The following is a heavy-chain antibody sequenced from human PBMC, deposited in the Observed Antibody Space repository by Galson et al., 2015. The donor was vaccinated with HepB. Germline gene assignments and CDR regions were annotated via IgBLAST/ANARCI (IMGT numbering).Heavy chain of an antibody. Sequence: SLRLSCAASGFTFSNAWMSWVRQAPGKGLEWVGRIKSKTDGGTTDYAAPVKGRFTISRDDSKNTLYLQMNSLKTEDTAVYYCTTVDSGSGSRADANFDYWGQGTLVTVSS. CDR3: TTVDSGSGSRADANFDY. J-gene: IGHJ4*02. V-gene: IGHV3-15*01. D-gene: IGHD3-10*01. CDR2: IKSKTDGGTT. CDR1: GFTFSNAW.